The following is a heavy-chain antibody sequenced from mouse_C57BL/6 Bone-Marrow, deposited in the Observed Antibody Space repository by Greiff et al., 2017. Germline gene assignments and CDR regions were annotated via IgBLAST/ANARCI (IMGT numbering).Heavy chain of an antibody. CDR1: GFNIKDDY. CDR3: TTLLITTLDY. V-gene: IGHV14-4*01. D-gene: IGHD1-1*01. Sequence: VQLQQSGAELVRPGASVKLSCTASGFNIKDDYMHWVKQRPEQGLEWIGWIDPENGDTEYASKFQGKATITADTSSNRAYLQLSSLTSEDTAVYYCTTLLITTLDYWGQGTSGTVSS. CDR2: IDPENGDT. J-gene: IGHJ4*01.